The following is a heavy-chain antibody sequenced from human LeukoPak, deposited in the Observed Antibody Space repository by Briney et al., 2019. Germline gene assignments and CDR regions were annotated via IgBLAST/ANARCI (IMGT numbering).Heavy chain of an antibody. Sequence: SETLSLTCTVSGDSLSNSYWSWRWIRPPPGKGLAWIGYIYYTGSTEKNPSLKSRVTIPLNTSKTQFSLRLSSVTAADTAVYFCARPRRGYTYGFPSRELLKAFDISGQGTLVTVSS. CDR3: ARPRRGYTYGFPSRELLKAFDI. J-gene: IGHJ3*02. CDR2: IYYTGST. CDR1: GDSLSNSY. D-gene: IGHD5-18*01. V-gene: IGHV4-59*01.